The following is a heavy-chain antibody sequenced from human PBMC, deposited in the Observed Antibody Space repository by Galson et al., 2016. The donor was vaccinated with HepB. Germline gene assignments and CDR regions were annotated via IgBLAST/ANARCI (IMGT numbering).Heavy chain of an antibody. J-gene: IGHJ4*02. CDR3: GRGGSWFY. Sequence: SLRLSCAASGFTFSDFWMSWVRQAPGKGLEWVANIKPDGSEKNYVDSVKGRFTISRDNAKISLYLQMNSLRVDDTAVYYCGRGGSWFYWGQGTLVTVSS. CDR2: IKPDGSEK. CDR1: GFTFSDFW. V-gene: IGHV3-7*01. D-gene: IGHD6-13*01.